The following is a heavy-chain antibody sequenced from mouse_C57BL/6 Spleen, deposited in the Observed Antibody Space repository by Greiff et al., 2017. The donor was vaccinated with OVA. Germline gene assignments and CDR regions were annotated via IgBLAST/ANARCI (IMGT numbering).Heavy chain of an antibody. Sequence: VQLQQSVAELVRPGASVKLSCTASGFNIKNTYMHWVKQRPEQGLEWIGRIDPANGNTKYAPKFQGKATITADTSSNTAYLQLSSLTSEDTAIYYCARDFITTVVAESFFDYWGQGTTLTVSS. CDR2: IDPANGNT. CDR3: ARDFITTVVAESFFDY. D-gene: IGHD1-1*01. CDR1: GFNIKNTY. J-gene: IGHJ2*01. V-gene: IGHV14-3*01.